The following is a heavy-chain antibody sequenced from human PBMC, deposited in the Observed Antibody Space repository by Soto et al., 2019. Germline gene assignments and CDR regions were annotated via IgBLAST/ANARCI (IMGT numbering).Heavy chain of an antibody. V-gene: IGHV3-23*01. CDR3: VKDDRILGRRYFDL. J-gene: IGHJ2*01. Sequence: EEQLLESGGGLIQPGGSLRLACAASGFTFSSYAMTWVRQAPGKGLEWVSSISLSDGGTYYADSVKGRLTISRDNSKNTLFLQMNSLRVEDTAVYYCVKDDRILGRRYFDLWGRGTLVTVSS. D-gene: IGHD2-15*01. CDR2: ISLSDGGT. CDR1: GFTFSSYA.